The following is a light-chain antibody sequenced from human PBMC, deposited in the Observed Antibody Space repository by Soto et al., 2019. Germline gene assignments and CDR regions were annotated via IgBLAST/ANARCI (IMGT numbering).Light chain of an antibody. CDR2: EVN. V-gene: IGLV2-8*01. Sequence: QSALTQPPSASGSPGQSVTISCTGSTSDVGGYEYVSWYQQHPGKAPKLMIFEVNKRPSGVPNRFSGSKSGNTDSLTVSGLQSEDEASYYCSSFAGANIWVFGGGTKLTVL. CDR3: SSFAGANIWV. J-gene: IGLJ3*02. CDR1: TSDVGGYEY.